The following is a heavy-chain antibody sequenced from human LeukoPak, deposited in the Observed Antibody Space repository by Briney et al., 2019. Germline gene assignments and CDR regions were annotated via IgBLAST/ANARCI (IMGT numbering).Heavy chain of an antibody. D-gene: IGHD6-6*01. CDR2: ISYDGSNK. V-gene: IGHV3-30*04. J-gene: IGHJ4*02. CDR3: ASGGSSSD. CDR1: GFTFSSYA. Sequence: QPGGSLRLSCAASGFTFSSYAMHWVRQAPGKGLEWVAVISYDGSNKYYADSAKGRFTISRDNSKNTLYLQMNSLRAEDTAVYYCASGGSSSDWGQGTLVTVSS.